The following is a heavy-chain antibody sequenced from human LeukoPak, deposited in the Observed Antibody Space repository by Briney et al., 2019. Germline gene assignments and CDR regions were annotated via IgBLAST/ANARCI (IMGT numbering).Heavy chain of an antibody. Sequence: GASVKVSCKASGYTFIDYWIHWVRQAPGQGLEWMGRININSGGINYAQKFQGRVTMTRATSISIAYMELSRLRFDDTAVYYCARDRDGGVGTIDYWGQGTLVPVSS. V-gene: IGHV1-2*06. CDR1: GYTFIDYW. J-gene: IGHJ4*02. D-gene: IGHD3-3*01. CDR3: ARDRDGGVGTIDY. CDR2: ININSGGI.